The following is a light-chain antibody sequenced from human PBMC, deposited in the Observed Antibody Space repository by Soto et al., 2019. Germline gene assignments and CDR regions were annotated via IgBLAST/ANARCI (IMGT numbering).Light chain of an antibody. V-gene: IGLV4-69*01. CDR2: VNSDGSH. Sequence: QSVLTQSPSASASLGASVKLTCTLSSGHSSYAIAWHQQQAEKGPRYLMRVNSDGSHNKGDGIPDRFSGSSSGAERYLTISSLQPEDEADYYCQTGDIGILVFGGGTKLTV. CDR1: SGHSSYA. J-gene: IGLJ2*01. CDR3: QTGDIGILV.